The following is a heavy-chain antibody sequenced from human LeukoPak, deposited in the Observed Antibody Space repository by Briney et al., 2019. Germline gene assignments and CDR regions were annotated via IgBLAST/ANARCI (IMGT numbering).Heavy chain of an antibody. D-gene: IGHD4/OR15-4a*01. J-gene: IGHJ3*02. CDR2: IRYDGSRK. CDR3: AKVSLNMVNDAFDI. V-gene: IGHV3-30*02. Sequence: GGSLRLSCAASGFIFSSYGMHWVRQAPDDGLEWVAFIRYDGSRKYYADSVKGSFTISRDKSKNTLYVQMNSLRAEDTAMYYCAKVSLNMVNDAFDIWGQGTMVSVSS. CDR1: GFIFSSYG.